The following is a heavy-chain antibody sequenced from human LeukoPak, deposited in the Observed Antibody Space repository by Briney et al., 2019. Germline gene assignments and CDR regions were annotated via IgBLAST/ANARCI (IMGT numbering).Heavy chain of an antibody. J-gene: IGHJ4*02. D-gene: IGHD2-15*01. CDR3: AKGRGYCSGGSCYSDY. CDR2: IGSSGGSA. Sequence: GGSLRLSCAASGFTFSSFAMSWVRGAPGKGLEWVSAIGSSGGSAYYADSVKGRFTISRDNSKSTLCLQLNSLRVEDTAVYYCAKGRGYCSGGSCYSDYWGQGTLVTVSS. V-gene: IGHV3-23*01. CDR1: GFTFSSFA.